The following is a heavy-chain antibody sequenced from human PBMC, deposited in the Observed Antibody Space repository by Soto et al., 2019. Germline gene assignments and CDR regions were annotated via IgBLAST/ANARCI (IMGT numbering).Heavy chain of an antibody. CDR3: ARHVGVAAAGGPVYRGRAAEYFQH. CDR1: GGTISNYC. J-gene: IGHJ1*01. Sequence: SETLSLTCTVAGGTISNYCWSWIRQPPGKGLEWIGFIFYSGSTNYNPSLKSRVTISVDTSKNQFSLKLSSVTAADTAVYYCARHVGVAAAGGPVYRGRAAEYFQHWGQGTLVTVSS. D-gene: IGHD6-13*01. CDR2: IFYSGST. V-gene: IGHV4-59*08.